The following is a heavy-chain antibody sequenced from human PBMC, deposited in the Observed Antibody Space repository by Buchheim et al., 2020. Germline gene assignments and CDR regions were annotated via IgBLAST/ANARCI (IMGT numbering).Heavy chain of an antibody. J-gene: IGHJ6*02. CDR3: AKEYYYDSSGYYESGGMDV. Sequence: EVQLLESGGGLVQRGGSLRLSCAASGFTFSSYAMSWVRQAPGKGLEWVSAISGSGGSTYYADSVKGRFTISRDNSKNTLYLQMNSLRAEDTAVYYCAKEYYYDSSGYYESGGMDVWGQGTT. CDR2: ISGSGGST. CDR1: GFTFSSYA. D-gene: IGHD3-22*01. V-gene: IGHV3-23*01.